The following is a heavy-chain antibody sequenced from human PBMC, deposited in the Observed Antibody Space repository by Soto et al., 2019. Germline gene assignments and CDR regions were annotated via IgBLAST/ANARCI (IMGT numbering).Heavy chain of an antibody. CDR1: GFTFSSYA. V-gene: IGHV3-23*01. J-gene: IGHJ4*02. CDR2: ISGSGGST. Sequence: EVQLLESGGGLVQPGGSLRLSCAASGFTFSSYAMSWVRQAPGKGLEWVSAISGSGGSTYYADSVKGRFTISRDNSKNTLYPQMNSLRAEDTAVYYCAKADSLLWFGEPRYYFDYWGQGTLVTVSS. CDR3: AKADSLLWFGEPRYYFDY. D-gene: IGHD3-10*01.